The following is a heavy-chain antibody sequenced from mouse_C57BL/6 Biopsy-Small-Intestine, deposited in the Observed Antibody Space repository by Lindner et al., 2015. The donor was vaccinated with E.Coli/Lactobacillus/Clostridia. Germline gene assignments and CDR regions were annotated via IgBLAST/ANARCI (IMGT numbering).Heavy chain of an antibody. V-gene: IGHV1-82*01. CDR2: IYPGDGNT. J-gene: IGHJ2*01. CDR3: ARSGDFYAFYFDY. Sequence: VQLQESGPELVKPGASVKISCKASGYAFSNSWMDWVKQRPGKGLEWIGRIYPGDGNTNYNGNFKGKATLTADKSSSTAYMQLSSLTSESSAVYFCARSGDFYAFYFDYWGQGTTLTVSS. D-gene: IGHD1-1*01. CDR1: GYAFSNSW.